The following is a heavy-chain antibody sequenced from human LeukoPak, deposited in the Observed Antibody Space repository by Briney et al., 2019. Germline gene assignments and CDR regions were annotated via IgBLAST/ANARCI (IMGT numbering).Heavy chain of an antibody. Sequence: GGSLRLSCAASGFTFSSYWMSWVRQAPGKGLEGVANIKQDGSEKYYVDSVKGRFTISRDNAKNSLYLQMNSLRAEDTAVYYCARGYSSSWYGYYYYYYMDVWGKGTTVTVSS. J-gene: IGHJ6*03. CDR3: ARGYSSSWYGYYYYYYMDV. CDR2: IKQDGSEK. V-gene: IGHV3-7*01. CDR1: GFTFSSYW. D-gene: IGHD6-13*01.